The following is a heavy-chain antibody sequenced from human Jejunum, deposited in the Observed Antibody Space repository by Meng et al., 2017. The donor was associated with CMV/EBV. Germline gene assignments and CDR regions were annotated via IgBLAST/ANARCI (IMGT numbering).Heavy chain of an antibody. V-gene: IGHV3-30*03. CDR1: GFTFSSYD. Sequence: SGFTFSSYDMHWVRQAPGKGMEWVAVIPFDGNNEHYADSVKGRFTISRDNSKNTLYLQVNSLRPEDTGVYYCARGTGSGSWLIDSWGQGTLVTVSS. J-gene: IGHJ4*02. D-gene: IGHD6-13*01. CDR2: IPFDGNNE. CDR3: ARGTGSGSWLIDS.